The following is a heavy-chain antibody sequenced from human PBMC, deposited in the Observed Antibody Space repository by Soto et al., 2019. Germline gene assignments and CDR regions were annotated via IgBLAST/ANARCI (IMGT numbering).Heavy chain of an antibody. V-gene: IGHV4-30-4*01. CDR1: GGSISSGDYY. CDR2: IYYSGST. CDR3: ARVNYYDSSGYYRQYWFDP. D-gene: IGHD3-22*01. Sequence: SETLSLTCTVSGGSISSGDYYWSWIRQPPGKGLEWIGYIYYSGSTYYNPSLKSRVTISVDTSKNQFSLKLSSVTAADTAVYYCARVNYYDSSGYYRQYWFDPWGQGTLVTVSS. J-gene: IGHJ5*02.